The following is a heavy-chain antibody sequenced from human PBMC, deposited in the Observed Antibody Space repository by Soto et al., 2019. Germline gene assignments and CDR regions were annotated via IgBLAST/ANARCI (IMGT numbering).Heavy chain of an antibody. CDR2: ISAYNGNT. V-gene: IGHV1-18*01. CDR3: ARSHGDYAGY. D-gene: IGHD4-17*01. J-gene: IGHJ4*02. CDR1: GYTFSNYG. Sequence: QVQLVQSGAEVKRPGASVRVSCKASGYTFSNYGVTWVRQAPGQGLEWMGWISAYNGNTNIAQKFQGRITMTTDTSTSTAYMELRSPRSDDTAVYYCARSHGDYAGYWGQGTLVTVSS.